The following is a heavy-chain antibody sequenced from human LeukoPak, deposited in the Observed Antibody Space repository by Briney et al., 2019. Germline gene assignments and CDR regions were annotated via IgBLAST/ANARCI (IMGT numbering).Heavy chain of an antibody. V-gene: IGHV4-61*02. CDR1: GGSISSGSYY. CDR2: IYTSGST. CDR3: AQEQGYFWSGPGAFDI. D-gene: IGHD3-3*01. J-gene: IGHJ3*02. Sequence: SETLSLTCTVSGGSISSGSYYWSWIRQPAGKGLEWIGRIYTSGSTNYNPSLKSRVTISVDTSKNQFSLKLSSVTAADTAVYYCAQEQGYFWSGPGAFDIWGQGTMVTVSS.